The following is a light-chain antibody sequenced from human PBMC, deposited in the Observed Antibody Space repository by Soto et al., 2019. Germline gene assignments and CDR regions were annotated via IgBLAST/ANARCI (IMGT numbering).Light chain of an antibody. J-gene: IGLJ1*01. CDR3: CSYAGSYTFGYV. V-gene: IGLV2-11*01. CDR2: DVS. Sequence: QSALTQPRSVSGSPGQSVTISCTGTSSDVGGYNYVSWYQQHPGKAPKLMIYDVSKRPSGVPDRFSGSKSGNTAPLTISGLQAEDEADYYCCSYAGSYTFGYVFGTGTKVTVL. CDR1: SSDVGGYNY.